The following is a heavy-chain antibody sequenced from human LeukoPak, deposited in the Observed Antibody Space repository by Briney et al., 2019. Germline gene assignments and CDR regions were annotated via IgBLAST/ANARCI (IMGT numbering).Heavy chain of an antibody. D-gene: IGHD3-22*01. V-gene: IGHV4-59*01. CDR3: ARADYYDSSGYPFDY. CDR1: GGSISSYY. Sequence: SETLSLTCTVSGGSISSYYWSWIRQPPGKGLEWIGYIYYSGSTNYSPSLKSRVTISVDTSKNQFSLRLSSVTAADTAVYYCARADYYDSSGYPFDYWGQGTLVTVSS. J-gene: IGHJ4*02. CDR2: IYYSGST.